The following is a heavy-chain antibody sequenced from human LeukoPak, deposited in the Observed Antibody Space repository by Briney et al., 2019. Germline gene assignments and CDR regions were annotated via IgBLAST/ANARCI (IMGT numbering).Heavy chain of an antibody. V-gene: IGHV3-7*01. CDR1: GFTFSSYC. CDR3: ARGVLYSTDAFDI. CDR2: IKQGGSET. D-gene: IGHD5-18*01. J-gene: IGHJ3*02. Sequence: GVLKISCAVSGFTFSSYCMTWVRQAPGKGLEWVANIKQGGSETYYVDSVKGRFAISRDIAKNSLYLQMNSLRAEDTAVYYCARGVLYSTDAFDIWGQGTMVIVSS.